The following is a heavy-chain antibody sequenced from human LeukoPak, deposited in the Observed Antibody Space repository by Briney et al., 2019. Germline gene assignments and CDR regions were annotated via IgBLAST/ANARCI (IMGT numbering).Heavy chain of an antibody. CDR2: INPNSGGT. CDR1: GYTFTGYY. D-gene: IGHD3-22*01. J-gene: IGHJ4*02. V-gene: IGHV1-2*02. Sequence: GASVKVSCKASGYTFTGYYMHWVRQAPGQGLEWMGWINPNSGGTNYAQKFQGRVTMTRDTSISTAYMELSRLRSDDTAVYYCARVAYYDSSXLFDYWGQGTLVTVSS. CDR3: ARVAYYDSSXLFDY.